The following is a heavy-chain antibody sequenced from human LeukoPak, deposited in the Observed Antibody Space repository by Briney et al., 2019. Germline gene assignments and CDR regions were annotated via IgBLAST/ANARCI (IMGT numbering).Heavy chain of an antibody. CDR1: GFIFNDYW. CDR3: ARVHGGQRSGYGMDV. CDR2: LKQDGSEK. Sequence: GGSLRLSCAASGFIFNDYWMTWVRQAPGKGLEWVANLKQDGSEKYYVDSVKGRFTISRDNAKNSLYLQMNSLRAEDTAVYYCARVHGGQRSGYGMDVWGQGTTVTVSS. D-gene: IGHD3-16*01. J-gene: IGHJ6*02. V-gene: IGHV3-7*03.